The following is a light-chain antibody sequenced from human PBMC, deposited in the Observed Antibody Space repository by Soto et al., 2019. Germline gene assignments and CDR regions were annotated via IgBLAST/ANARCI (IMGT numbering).Light chain of an antibody. CDR3: QQYGSSRT. CDR2: GAS. Sequence: IVLTKSPGTLSLSQKERATLSFRASQSVSSSYLAWYQQKPGQAPRLLIYGASSRATGIPDRFSGSGPGTDFTLTISRLETEDFAVYYCQQYGSSRTFGQGTKVDI. CDR1: QSVSSSY. V-gene: IGKV3-20*01. J-gene: IGKJ1*01.